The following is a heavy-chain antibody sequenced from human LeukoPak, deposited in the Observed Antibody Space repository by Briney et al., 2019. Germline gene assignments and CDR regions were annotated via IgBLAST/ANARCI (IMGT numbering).Heavy chain of an antibody. CDR2: IYTSGST. D-gene: IGHD2-15*01. Sequence: SETLSLTCTVSGGSISSYYWSWIRQPAGKGLEWIGRIYTSGSTNYNPSLKSRVTMSVDTSKNQFSLKLSSVTAADTAVYYCARAPIVVVVAATRNWFDPWGQGTLVTVSS. CDR3: ARAPIVVVVAATRNWFDP. J-gene: IGHJ5*02. V-gene: IGHV4-4*07. CDR1: GGSISSYY.